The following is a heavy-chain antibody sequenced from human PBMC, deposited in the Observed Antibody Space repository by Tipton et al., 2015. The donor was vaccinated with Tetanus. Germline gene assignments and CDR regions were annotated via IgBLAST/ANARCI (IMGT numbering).Heavy chain of an antibody. CDR3: ARASRRNFYFDY. J-gene: IGHJ4*02. CDR1: GDSISSGPYS. V-gene: IGHV4-31*03. Sequence: TLSLTCSVSGDSISSGPYSWSWLRQHPGKGLELIGYIYYSGTSYISPSLTRRVSIAVDTSRNQFSLNLTSVTVAGSAVYFWARASRRNFYFDYWGPGAQVTVSS. CDR2: IYYSGTS.